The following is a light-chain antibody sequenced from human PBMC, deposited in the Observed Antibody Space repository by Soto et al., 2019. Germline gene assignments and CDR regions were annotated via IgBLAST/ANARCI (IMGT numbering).Light chain of an antibody. Sequence: IQMTQSPSSLSASVGDRVTITCRASQSISSYLNWYQQKPGKAPKLLIYAASSLQSGVPSRFSGSGSGTDFTLTISSLQPEDFATYYCQQRYSTPRTFGQGTKLEIK. CDR2: AAS. CDR3: QQRYSTPRT. J-gene: IGKJ2*01. CDR1: QSISSY. V-gene: IGKV1-39*01.